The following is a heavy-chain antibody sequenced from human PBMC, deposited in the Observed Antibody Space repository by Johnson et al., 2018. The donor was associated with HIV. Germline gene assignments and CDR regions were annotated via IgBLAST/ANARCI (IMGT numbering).Heavy chain of an antibody. CDR1: GFTFSSYA. V-gene: IGHV3-30-3*01. J-gene: IGHJ3*02. Sequence: VESGGGVVQPGRSLRLSCAASGFTFSSYAMHWVRQAPGKGLEWVAVISYDGSNKYYADSVKGRFTISRDNSKNTLYLQMNSLRAEDTAVYYCAKADHSSCWYLAFDIWGQGTMVTVSS. D-gene: IGHD6-19*01. CDR2: ISYDGSNK. CDR3: AKADHSSCWYLAFDI.